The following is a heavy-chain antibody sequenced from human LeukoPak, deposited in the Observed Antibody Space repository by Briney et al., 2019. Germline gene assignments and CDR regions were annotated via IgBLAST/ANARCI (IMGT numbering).Heavy chain of an antibody. CDR1: GFTFSRYG. Sequence: GGSLRLPCAASGFTFSRYGMNWVRQAPGKGLEWISYISSGSNTIYYADSVKGRFTISRDNAKNSLYLQMNSLRDDDTAVYYCARGAYYYEDWGQGTLVTVSS. V-gene: IGHV3-48*02. CDR3: ARGAYYYED. CDR2: ISSGSNTI. D-gene: IGHD3-22*01. J-gene: IGHJ4*02.